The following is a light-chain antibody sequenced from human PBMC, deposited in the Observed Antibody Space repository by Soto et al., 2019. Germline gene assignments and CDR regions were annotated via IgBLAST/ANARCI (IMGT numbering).Light chain of an antibody. Sequence: EIVLTQSPGTLSLSPGERATLSCRASQSVSSNYLAWYQHKPGQAPRLLIYGASSRATGIPDRFSGSGSGTDFTLNISRLEPEDFAVYYCQQYGSSPPTWTFGQGTKVEIK. CDR1: QSVSSNY. J-gene: IGKJ1*01. CDR3: QQYGSSPPTWT. CDR2: GAS. V-gene: IGKV3-20*01.